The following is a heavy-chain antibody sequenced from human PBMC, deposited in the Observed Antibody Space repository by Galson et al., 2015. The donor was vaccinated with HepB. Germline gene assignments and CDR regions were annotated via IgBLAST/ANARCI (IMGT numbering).Heavy chain of an antibody. D-gene: IGHD1-7*01. CDR2: ISSSSSTI. J-gene: IGHJ6*02. Sequence: SLRLSCAASGFTFSSYSMNWVRQAPGKGLEWVSYISSSSSTIYYADSVKGRFTISRDNAKNSLYLQMNSLRDEDTAVYYCARASKGITGTTDYYYYGMDVWGQGTTVTVSS. CDR1: GFTFSSYS. CDR3: ARASKGITGTTDYYYYGMDV. V-gene: IGHV3-48*02.